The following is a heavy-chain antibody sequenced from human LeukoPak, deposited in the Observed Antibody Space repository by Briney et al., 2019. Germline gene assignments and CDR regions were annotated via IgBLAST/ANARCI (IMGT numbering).Heavy chain of an antibody. CDR2: IYDSGST. Sequence: SETLSLTCTVSNYSITSGYSWGWIRQPPGKGLEWIGSIYDSGSTYYNPSLKSRVTISVDTSKNQFSLKLSSVTAADTAVYYCARSPRITMVRGVQHPLRWFDPWGQGTLVTVSS. D-gene: IGHD3-10*01. CDR3: ARSPRITMVRGVQHPLRWFDP. CDR1: NYSITSGYS. J-gene: IGHJ5*02. V-gene: IGHV4-38-2*02.